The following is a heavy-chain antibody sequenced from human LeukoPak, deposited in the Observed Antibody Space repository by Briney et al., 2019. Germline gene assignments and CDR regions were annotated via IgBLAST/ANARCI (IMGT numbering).Heavy chain of an antibody. CDR2: INPNSGGT. Sequence: SVKVSCKASGYTFTGYYMHWVRQAPGQGLEWMGWINPNSGGTNYAQKFQGRVTTTRDTSISTAYMELSRLRSGDTAVYYCARLSIAVAGTGDYWGQGTLVTVSS. D-gene: IGHD6-19*01. J-gene: IGHJ4*02. V-gene: IGHV1-2*02. CDR3: ARLSIAVAGTGDY. CDR1: GYTFTGYY.